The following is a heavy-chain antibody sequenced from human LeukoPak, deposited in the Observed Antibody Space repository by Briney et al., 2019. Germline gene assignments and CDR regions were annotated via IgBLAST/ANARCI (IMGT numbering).Heavy chain of an antibody. D-gene: IGHD3-3*01. V-gene: IGHV4-34*01. J-gene: IGHJ6*02. CDR1: GGSFSGYY. Sequence: SETLSLTCAVYGGSFSGYYWSWVRQPPGKGLEWIGDINHSGSTNYNPSLKSRVSISVETSKNQFSMQLSSVTVADTAVYYCGRMYYEFWSGYIHRRYGMDVGGQGTGVSVSS. CDR2: INHSGST. CDR3: GRMYYEFWSGYIHRRYGMDV.